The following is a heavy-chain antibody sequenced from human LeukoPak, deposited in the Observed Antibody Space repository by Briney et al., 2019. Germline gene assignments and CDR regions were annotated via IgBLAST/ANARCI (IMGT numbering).Heavy chain of an antibody. CDR2: ISSSSSYI. D-gene: IGHD1-26*01. J-gene: IGHJ4*02. CDR3: ARGLNSGSQSY. Sequence: GGSLRLSCAASGFTFSSYSVNWVRQAPGKGLEWVSSISSSSSYIYYADSVKGRFTISRDNAKNSLYLQMNSLRAEDTAVYYCARGLNSGSQSYWGQGTLVTVSS. CDR1: GFTFSSYS. V-gene: IGHV3-21*01.